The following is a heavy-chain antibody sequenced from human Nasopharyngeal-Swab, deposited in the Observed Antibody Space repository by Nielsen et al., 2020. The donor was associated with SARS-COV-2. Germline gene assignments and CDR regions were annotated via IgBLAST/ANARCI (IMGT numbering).Heavy chain of an antibody. J-gene: IGHJ6*03. CDR2: INPNSGGT. CDR3: ARGIVRRAYYYYMDV. Sequence: WVRQAPGQGLEWMGRINPNSGGTNYAQKLQGRVTMTTDTSTSTAYMELRSLRSDDTAVYYCARGIVRRAYYYYMDVWGKGTTVTVSS. D-gene: IGHD2-8*01. V-gene: IGHV1-18*01.